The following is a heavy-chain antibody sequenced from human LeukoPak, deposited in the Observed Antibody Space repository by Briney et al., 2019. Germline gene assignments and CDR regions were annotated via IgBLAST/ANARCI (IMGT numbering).Heavy chain of an antibody. D-gene: IGHD3-9*01. Sequence: SETLSLTCTVSGGSISSYYWSWIRQPPGKGLEWIGYIYYSGSTNYNPSLKSRVTISVDTSKNQFSLKLSSVTAADTAVYYCARTDYDILTGYLPFDYWGQGTLVTVSP. CDR1: GGSISSYY. CDR2: IYYSGST. CDR3: ARTDYDILTGYLPFDY. J-gene: IGHJ4*02. V-gene: IGHV4-59*01.